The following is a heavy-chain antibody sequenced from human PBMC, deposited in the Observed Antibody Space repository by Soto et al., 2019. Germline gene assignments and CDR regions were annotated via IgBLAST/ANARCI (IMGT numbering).Heavy chain of an antibody. J-gene: IGHJ4*02. V-gene: IGHV3-66*01. CDR1: GFTVSSDY. CDR2: IYGGGST. Sequence: EVQLVESGGGLVQPGGSLRLSCAGSGFTVSSDYMSWVRQAPGKGLEWVSLIYGGGSTSYADSVKGRFTISRDNFKNTLYLQMNSLRVEDTGVYYCARDRNSAYHMGYWGQGTLVIVSS. CDR3: ARDRNSAYHMGY. D-gene: IGHD3-22*01.